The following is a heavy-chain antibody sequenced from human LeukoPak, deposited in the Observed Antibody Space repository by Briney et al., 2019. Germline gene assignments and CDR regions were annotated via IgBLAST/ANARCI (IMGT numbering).Heavy chain of an antibody. CDR2: ISSSGSTI. CDR1: GYTFSSYE. D-gene: IGHD6-19*01. J-gene: IGHJ4*02. Sequence: GGSLRLSCAASGYTFSSYEMNWVRQAPGKGLEWVSYISSSGSTIYYADSVKGRFTISRDNAKNSLYLQMNSLRAEDTAVYYCARAKGVSGWYFGGQGTLVTVSS. CDR3: ARAKGVSGWYF. V-gene: IGHV3-48*03.